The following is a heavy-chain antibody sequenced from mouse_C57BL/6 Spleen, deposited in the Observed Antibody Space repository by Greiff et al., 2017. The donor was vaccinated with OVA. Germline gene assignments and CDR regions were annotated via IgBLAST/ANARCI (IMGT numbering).Heavy chain of an antibody. CDR1: GYSITSGYY. D-gene: IGHD2-4*01. CDR3: ARDGLYYDYDGRDY. CDR2: ISYDGSN. Sequence: EVQLQESGPGLVKPSQSLSLTCSVTGYSITSGYYWNWIRQFPGNKLEWMGYISYDGSNNYNPSLKNRISITRDTSKNQFFLKLNSVTTEDTATYYCARDGLYYDYDGRDYWGQGTTLTVSS. J-gene: IGHJ2*01. V-gene: IGHV3-6*01.